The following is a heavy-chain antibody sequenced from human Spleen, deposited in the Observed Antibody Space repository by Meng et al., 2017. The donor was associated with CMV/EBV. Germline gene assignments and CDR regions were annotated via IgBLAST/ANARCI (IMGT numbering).Heavy chain of an antibody. D-gene: IGHD3-22*01. Sequence: YYVRWIRLAPGKGLEWVSYISSGTTIYYADSVKGRFTISRDNAKNSLYLQMNSLRAEDTAVYYCARASPGYYGTSGYFENYYFDYWGQGTLVTVSS. J-gene: IGHJ4*02. V-gene: IGHV3-11*04. CDR3: ARASPGYYGTSGYFENYYFDY. CDR1: YY. CDR2: ISSGTTI.